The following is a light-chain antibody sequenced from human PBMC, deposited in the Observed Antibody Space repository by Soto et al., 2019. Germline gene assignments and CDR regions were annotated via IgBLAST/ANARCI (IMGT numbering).Light chain of an antibody. V-gene: IGKV3-20*01. J-gene: IGKJ4*01. CDR3: KQFSSYPLT. Sequence: EIVLTQFPGTPSLSPGESATLSCRASQSVSSNYLAWYQQKPGQAHRLLIYDAYSRAAGIQDRFSGGGSGTDFTLTISRLEPEDFAVYYCKQFSSYPLTVGGGTKVDI. CDR1: QSVSSNY. CDR2: DAY.